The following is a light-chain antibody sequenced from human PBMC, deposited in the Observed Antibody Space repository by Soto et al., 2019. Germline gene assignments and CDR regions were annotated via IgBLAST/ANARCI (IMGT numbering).Light chain of an antibody. Sequence: QSVLTQPASVSGSPGQSITISCTGTSRDVGNYNLVSWYLQHPGKAPKLLIYEVTKRPSGVSNRFSGSKSGNTASLTISGLQDEDEADYFGFSYVGDNTWMFGGGTKVTVL. CDR3: FSYVGDNTWM. CDR2: EVT. CDR1: SRDVGNYNL. J-gene: IGLJ3*02. V-gene: IGLV2-23*02.